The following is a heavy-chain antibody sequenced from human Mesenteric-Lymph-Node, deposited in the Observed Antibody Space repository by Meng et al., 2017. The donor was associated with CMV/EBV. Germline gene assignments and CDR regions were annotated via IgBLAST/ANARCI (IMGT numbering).Heavy chain of an antibody. CDR1: GGTFSSYT. CDR3: ARSTVTTTSYYYGMDV. D-gene: IGHD4-17*01. J-gene: IGHJ6*02. V-gene: IGHV1-69*02. CDR2: IIPILGIA. Sequence: SVKVSCKASGGTFSSYTISWVRQAPGQGPEWMGRIIPILGIANYAQKFQGRVTITTDESTSTAYMELSSLRSDDTAVYYCARSTVTTTSYYYGMDVWGQGTTVTVSS.